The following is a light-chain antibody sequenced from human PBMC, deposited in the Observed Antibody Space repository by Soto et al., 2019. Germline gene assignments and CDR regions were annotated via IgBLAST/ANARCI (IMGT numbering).Light chain of an antibody. CDR1: QSMTNY. Sequence: DIQMTQSPSSLSASIGDRVTITCRASQSMTNYLSWYQQKPGKAPKLLIYAASSLHSGVPSRFSGSGSGTEFTLTISSLQPDDFATYYCQQYNSYSPSFGQGTKVDIK. CDR2: AAS. J-gene: IGKJ1*01. CDR3: QQYNSYSPS. V-gene: IGKV1-17*01.